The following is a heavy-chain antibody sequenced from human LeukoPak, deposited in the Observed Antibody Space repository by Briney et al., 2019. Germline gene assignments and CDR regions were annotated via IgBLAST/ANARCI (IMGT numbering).Heavy chain of an antibody. D-gene: IGHD3-22*01. Sequence: SVKVSCKASGGTFSSYAISWVRQAPGQGLEWMGGIIPIFGTANYAQKFQGRVTITADESTSTAYMELSSLRSEDTAVYYCARVLGYYDSSGYPPHASGDYYYYMDVWGKGTTVTISS. V-gene: IGHV1-69*13. CDR3: ARVLGYYDSSGYPPHASGDYYYYMDV. J-gene: IGHJ6*03. CDR2: IIPIFGTA. CDR1: GGTFSSYA.